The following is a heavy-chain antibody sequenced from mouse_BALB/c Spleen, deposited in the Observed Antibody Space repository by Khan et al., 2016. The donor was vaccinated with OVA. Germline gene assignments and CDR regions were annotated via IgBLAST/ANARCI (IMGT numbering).Heavy chain of an antibody. V-gene: IGHV3-2*02. J-gene: IGHJ3*01. CDR1: GYSITSEYA. CDR2: INYSGNT. Sequence: EEQLQESGPGLVKPSQSLSLTCTVTGYSITSEYAWNWIRQFPGNKLEWMGYINYSGNTRFNPSLKSRTSITRDTSKNQFFLQLNSVTTEDTATYYCARKDYYDYDPFPYWGQGTLVTVSA. D-gene: IGHD2-4*01. CDR3: ARKDYYDYDPFPY.